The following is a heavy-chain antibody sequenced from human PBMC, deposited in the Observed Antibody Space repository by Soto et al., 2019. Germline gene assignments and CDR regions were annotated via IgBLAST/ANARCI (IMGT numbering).Heavy chain of an antibody. CDR2: IYYSGST. J-gene: IGHJ5*02. V-gene: IGHV4-59*01. D-gene: IGHD6-13*01. Sequence: SETQSLTCTVSGGSISSYYWSWIRQPPGKGLEWIGYIYYSGSTNYNPSLKSRVTISVDTSKNQFSLKLSSVTAADTAVYYCARDRWQGIASSQWFDPWGQGTLVTVSS. CDR1: GGSISSYY. CDR3: ARDRWQGIASSQWFDP.